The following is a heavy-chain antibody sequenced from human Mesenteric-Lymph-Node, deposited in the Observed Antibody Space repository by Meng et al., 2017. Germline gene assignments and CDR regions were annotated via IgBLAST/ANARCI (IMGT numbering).Heavy chain of an antibody. Sequence: GESLKISCAASGFTFSSYWMHWVRQAPGKGLVWVSRINSDGSSTSYADSVKGRFTISRDNAKNTLYLQMNSLRAEDTAVYYCARLRIAVAGISFDYWGQGTRVTVSS. CDR3: ARLRIAVAGISFDY. J-gene: IGHJ4*01. D-gene: IGHD6-19*01. V-gene: IGHV3-74*01. CDR2: INSDGSST. CDR1: GFTFSSYW.